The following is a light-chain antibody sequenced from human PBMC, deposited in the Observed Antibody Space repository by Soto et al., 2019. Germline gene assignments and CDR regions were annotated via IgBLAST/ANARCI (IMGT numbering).Light chain of an antibody. CDR3: QQYFTIPLT. J-gene: IGKJ4*01. V-gene: IGKV4-1*01. CDR2: GAS. CDR1: QSVLYSSNNKNY. Sequence: DIVMAQSPDSLAVSPGERATINCKSSQSVLYSSNNKNYLAWFQQKPGQPPKLLIYGASTRESGVPDRFSGSGSGTDFPLTISRLQAEDVAVYYCQQYFTIPLTFGGGTKVEIK.